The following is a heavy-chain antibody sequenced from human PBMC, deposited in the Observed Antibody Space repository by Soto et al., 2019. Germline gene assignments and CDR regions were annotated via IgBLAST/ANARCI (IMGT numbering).Heavy chain of an antibody. CDR3: DRVPEY. CDR2: IYHSGSI. J-gene: IGHJ4*02. CDR1: GGSISSGGYS. Sequence: PSETLSLTCAVSGGSISSGGYSWSWIRQPPGKGLEGIGYIYHSGSIYYNPSLKSRVTISVDRSKNQFSLKLSSVTAADTAVYYCDRVPEYWGRGTLVTVSS. V-gene: IGHV4-30-2*01.